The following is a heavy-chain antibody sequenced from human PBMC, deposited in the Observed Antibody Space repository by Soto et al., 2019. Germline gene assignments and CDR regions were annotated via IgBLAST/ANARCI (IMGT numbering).Heavy chain of an antibody. J-gene: IGHJ4*02. V-gene: IGHV4-59*08. D-gene: IGHD2-15*01. CDR1: GGSISSYY. CDR2: IYYSGST. Sequence: ASETLSLTCTVSGGSISSYYWSWIRQPPGKGLEWIGYIYYSGSTNYNPSLKSRVTISVDTSKNQFSLKLSSVTAADTAVYYCARHRFEYCSGGSCYYFDYWGQGTLVTVSS. CDR3: ARHRFEYCSGGSCYYFDY.